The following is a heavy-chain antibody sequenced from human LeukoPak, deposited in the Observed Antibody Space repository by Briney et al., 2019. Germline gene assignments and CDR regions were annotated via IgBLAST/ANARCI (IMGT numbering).Heavy chain of an antibody. CDR2: MNPNGIAA. V-gene: IGHV1-8*01. D-gene: IGHD2-2*01. CDR1: GYPFSIYD. CDR3: ARGRLSTL. J-gene: IGHJ4*02. Sequence: GASVKVSCKAPGYPFSIYDVNWVRQAAGQGLEWLGWMNPNGIAAGYSQKFQDRVTLTMDTSTSTAYLELSSLRSEDTAVYYCARGRLSTLWGQGTLVTVSS.